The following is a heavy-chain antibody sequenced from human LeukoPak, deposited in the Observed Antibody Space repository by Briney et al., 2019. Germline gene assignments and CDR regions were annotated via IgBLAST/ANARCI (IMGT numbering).Heavy chain of an antibody. V-gene: IGHV3-30*18. CDR1: GFTFSSYG. Sequence: PGGSLRLSCAASGFTFSSYGMHWVRQAPGKGLEWVAVISYDGSNKYYADSVKGRFTISRDNSKNTLYLQMNSLRAEDTAVYYCAKDPGYSSGWYHAFDIWGQGTMVTVSS. J-gene: IGHJ3*02. CDR3: AKDPGYSSGWYHAFDI. D-gene: IGHD6-19*01. CDR2: ISYDGSNK.